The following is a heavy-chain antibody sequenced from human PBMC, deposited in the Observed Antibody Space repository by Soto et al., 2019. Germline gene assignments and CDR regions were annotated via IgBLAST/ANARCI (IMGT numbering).Heavy chain of an antibody. CDR1: GFTFSIYA. CDR2: ISDTGGRT. J-gene: IGHJ4*02. V-gene: IGHV3-23*01. Sequence: GGSLRLSCAASGFTFSIYAMSWVRQAPGKGLEWVSGISDTGGRTYYADSVKGRFTISRDNSKNTLYLKMNSLTSEDTAIYYYAKEGSAVVVVTQVDYWGQGTLVTISS. CDR3: AKEGSAVVVVTQVDY. D-gene: IGHD2-15*01.